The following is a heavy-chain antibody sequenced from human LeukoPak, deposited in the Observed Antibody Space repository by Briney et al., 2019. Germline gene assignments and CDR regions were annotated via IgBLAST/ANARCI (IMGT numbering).Heavy chain of an antibody. D-gene: IGHD3-9*01. J-gene: IGHJ4*02. V-gene: IGHV3-15*01. CDR3: TTAYYGILTGYYEG. Sequence: GGSLRLSCAASGFTFSNAWMSWVRQAPGKGLEWVGRIKSKTDGGTTDYAATVKGRFTISRVDSKNTLDMQMNSLKTEDTAVYYCTTAYYGILTGYYEGWGQGTLVTVSS. CDR2: IKSKTDGGTT. CDR1: GFTFSNAW.